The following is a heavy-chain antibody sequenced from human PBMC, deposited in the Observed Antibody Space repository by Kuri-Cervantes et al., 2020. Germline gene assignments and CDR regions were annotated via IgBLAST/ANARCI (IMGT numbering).Heavy chain of an antibody. J-gene: IGHJ6*02. CDR3: ARVPIPVIIAVAGTELYGMDV. Sequence: GGSLRLSFAASGITLSSNGMHWVRQAPGKGLEWVAAIWYDGSNKYYGDSVKGRFTISRDNSKNMLYLQMNSLRAEDTAVYYCARVPIPVIIAVAGTELYGMDVWGQGTTVTVSS. CDR1: GITLSSNG. D-gene: IGHD6-19*01. V-gene: IGHV3-33*01. CDR2: IWYDGSNK.